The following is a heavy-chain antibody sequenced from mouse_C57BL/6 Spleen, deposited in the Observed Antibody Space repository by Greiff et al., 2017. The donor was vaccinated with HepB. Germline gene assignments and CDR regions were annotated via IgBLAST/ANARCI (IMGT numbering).Heavy chain of an antibody. CDR2: INPNNGGT. D-gene: IGHD2-3*01. CDR1: GYTFTDYY. J-gene: IGHJ2*01. V-gene: IGHV1-26*01. Sequence: EVQLQQSGPELVKPGASVKISCKASGYTFTDYYMNWVKQSHGKSLEWIGDINPNNGGTSYNQKFKGKATLTVDKSSSTAYMELRSLTSEDSAVYYGARSIYDGYPYYFDYWGQGTTLTVSS. CDR3: ARSIYDGYPYYFDY.